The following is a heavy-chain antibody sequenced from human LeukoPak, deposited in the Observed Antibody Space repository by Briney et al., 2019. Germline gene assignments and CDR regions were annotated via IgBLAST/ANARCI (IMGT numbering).Heavy chain of an antibody. CDR2: IYYSGST. Sequence: SETLSLTCTVSGGSISSSSYYWGWIRQPPGKGLEWIGSIYYSGSTYYNPSLKSRVTISVDTSKNKFSLKLNSVTAADTAVYYCAVGSYYFDYWGQGTLVTVSS. J-gene: IGHJ4*02. CDR1: GGSISSSSYY. D-gene: IGHD3-10*01. V-gene: IGHV4-39*01. CDR3: AVGSYYFDY.